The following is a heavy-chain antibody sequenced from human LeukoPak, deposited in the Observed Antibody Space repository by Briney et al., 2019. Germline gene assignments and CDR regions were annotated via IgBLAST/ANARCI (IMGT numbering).Heavy chain of an antibody. Sequence: PGGSLRLSCAASGFTFSSYAMHWVRQAPGKGLERVAVISYDGSNKYYADSVKGRFTISRDNSKNTLYLQMNSLRAEDTAVYYCARGGLRAYSSGWYGFDYWGQGTLVTVSS. J-gene: IGHJ4*02. CDR3: ARGGLRAYSSGWYGFDY. CDR1: GFTFSSYA. D-gene: IGHD6-19*01. CDR2: ISYDGSNK. V-gene: IGHV3-30*04.